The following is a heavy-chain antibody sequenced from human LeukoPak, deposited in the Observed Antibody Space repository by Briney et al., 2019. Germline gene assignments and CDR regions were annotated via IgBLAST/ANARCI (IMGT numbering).Heavy chain of an antibody. Sequence: SQTLSLTCAISGDSVSSNSAAWNWIRQSPSRGLEWLGRTYYRSKWYNDYVVSVKSRITINPDTSKNQFSLQLNSVTPEDTAVYYCARSYSAMGDYGDYVYFDYWGQGTLVTVSS. V-gene: IGHV6-1*01. D-gene: IGHD4-17*01. CDR3: ARSYSAMGDYGDYVYFDY. CDR1: GDSVSSNSAA. J-gene: IGHJ4*02. CDR2: TYYRSKWYN.